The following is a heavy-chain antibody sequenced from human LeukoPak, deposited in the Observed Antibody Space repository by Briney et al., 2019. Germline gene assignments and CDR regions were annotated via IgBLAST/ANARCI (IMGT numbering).Heavy chain of an antibody. CDR2: IYYSGST. V-gene: IGHV4-59*01. CDR1: GGSISSYY. J-gene: IGHJ4*02. Sequence: SETLSLTCTVSGGSISSYYWSWIRQPPGKGLEWIGYIYYSGSTNYNPSLKSRVTISVDTSKNQFSLKLSSVTAADTAVYYCARDTDVVVVAASDYWGQGTLVTVSS. D-gene: IGHD2-15*01. CDR3: ARDTDVVVVAASDY.